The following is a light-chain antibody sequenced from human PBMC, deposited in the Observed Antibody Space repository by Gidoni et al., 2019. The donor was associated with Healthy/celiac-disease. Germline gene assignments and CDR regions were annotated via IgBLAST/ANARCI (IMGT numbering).Light chain of an antibody. Sequence: QSVLTQPHSASGTPGQRVTISCSGSSSNIGSNTVNWYQQLPGTAPKPLIYSNNQRPSGVPDRFSGSKSGTSASLAISGLQSEDEADYYCAAWDDSLNGPYVVFGGGTKLTVL. CDR1: SSNIGSNT. CDR2: SNN. V-gene: IGLV1-44*01. CDR3: AAWDDSLNGPYVV. J-gene: IGLJ2*01.